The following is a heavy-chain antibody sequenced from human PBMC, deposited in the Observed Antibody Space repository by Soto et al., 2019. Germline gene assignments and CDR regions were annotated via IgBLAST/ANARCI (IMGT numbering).Heavy chain of an antibody. CDR1: GGSFSGYY. D-gene: IGHD6-19*01. CDR3: ARSSGWRNWYFDL. Sequence: QVQLQQWGAGLLKPSETLSLTCAVYGGSFSGYYWSWIRQPPGKGLEWIGEINHSGSTNYNPSLKSRVTIAGETSKNQFSLKLSCGTAADTAVYYCARSSGWRNWYFDLWGRGTLGTVSS. J-gene: IGHJ2*01. CDR2: INHSGST. V-gene: IGHV4-34*01.